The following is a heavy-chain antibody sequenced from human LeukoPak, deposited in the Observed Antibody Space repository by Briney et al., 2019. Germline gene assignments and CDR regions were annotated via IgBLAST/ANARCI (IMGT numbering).Heavy chain of an antibody. V-gene: IGHV3-23*01. D-gene: IGHD5-12*01. CDR3: AKGATRNYYYYYMDV. J-gene: IGHJ6*03. CDR1: GFTFSSYA. Sequence: HPGGSLRLSCAASGFTFSSYAMSWVRQAPGKGLEWVSAISGSGGSTYYADSVKGRFTISRDNSKNSLYLQMNSLRAEDMALYYRAKGATRNYYYYYMDVWGKGTTVTVSS. CDR2: ISGSGGST.